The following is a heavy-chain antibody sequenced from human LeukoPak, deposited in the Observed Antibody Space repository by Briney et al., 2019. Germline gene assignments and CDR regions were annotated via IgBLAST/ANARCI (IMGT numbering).Heavy chain of an antibody. CDR3: ARHEAVALYYFDY. CDR1: GGSLSSYY. Sequence: SETLSLTCTVSGGSLSSYYWSWIRQPPGKGLEWIGYIYYSGSTNYTPSLKSRVTISVDTSKNQFSLKLSSVTAADTAVYYCARHEAVALYYFDYWGQGTLVTVSS. CDR2: IYYSGST. D-gene: IGHD6-19*01. J-gene: IGHJ4*02. V-gene: IGHV4-59*01.